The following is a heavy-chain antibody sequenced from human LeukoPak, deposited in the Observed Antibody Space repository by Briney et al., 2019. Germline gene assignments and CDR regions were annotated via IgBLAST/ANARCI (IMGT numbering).Heavy chain of an antibody. V-gene: IGHV3-21*01. CDR1: GFTFSSYS. CDR2: ISSSSSYI. D-gene: IGHD2-2*01. J-gene: IGHJ4*02. CDR3: ARPILGYCSSTSCPPFDY. Sequence: PGGSLRLSCAASGFTFSSYSMNWVRQAPGKGLEWVSSISSSSSYIYYADSVKGRFTISRDNAKNSLYLQMNSLRAEDTAVYYCARPILGYCSSTSCPPFDYWGQGTLVTVSS.